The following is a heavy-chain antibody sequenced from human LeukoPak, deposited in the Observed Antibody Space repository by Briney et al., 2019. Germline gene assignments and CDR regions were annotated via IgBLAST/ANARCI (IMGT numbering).Heavy chain of an antibody. CDR2: IIPIFGTA. J-gene: IGHJ4*02. V-gene: IGHV1-69*05. D-gene: IGHD2-15*01. CDR3: ARVGGALDY. Sequence: SVKVSCKASGGTFSSYAISWVRQAPGQGLEWMGGIIPIFGTANYAQKFQGRVTMTRDTSISTAYMELSRLRSDDTAVYYCARVGGALDYWGQGTLVTVSS. CDR1: GGTFSSYA.